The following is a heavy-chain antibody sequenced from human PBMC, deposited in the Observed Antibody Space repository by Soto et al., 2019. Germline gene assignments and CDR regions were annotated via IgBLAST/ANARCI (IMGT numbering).Heavy chain of an antibody. Sequence: LRLSCAASGLTFSSYAVSWVRQAPGKGPEWISSISGSGSTIYYADSVKGRFTISRDNSKNTLYLQMSSLRAEDTAVYYCAKVFYYYDSSGYYYFDYWGQGTLVTVSS. J-gene: IGHJ4*02. V-gene: IGHV3-23*01. D-gene: IGHD3-22*01. CDR3: AKVFYYYDSSGYYYFDY. CDR1: GLTFSSYA. CDR2: ISGSGSTI.